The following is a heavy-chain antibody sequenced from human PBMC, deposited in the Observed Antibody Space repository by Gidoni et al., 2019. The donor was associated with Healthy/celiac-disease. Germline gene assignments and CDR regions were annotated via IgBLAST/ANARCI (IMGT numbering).Heavy chain of an antibody. CDR1: GFTFSSYS. D-gene: IGHD4-17*01. Sequence: EVQLVESGGGLVKPGGSLRLYCAASGFTFSSYSMNWVRQAPGKGLEWVSSISSSSSYIYYADSVKGRFTISRDNAKNSLYLQMNSLRAEDTAVYYCARDYGDPVDYWGQGTLVTVSS. J-gene: IGHJ4*02. V-gene: IGHV3-21*01. CDR3: ARDYGDPVDY. CDR2: ISSSSSYI.